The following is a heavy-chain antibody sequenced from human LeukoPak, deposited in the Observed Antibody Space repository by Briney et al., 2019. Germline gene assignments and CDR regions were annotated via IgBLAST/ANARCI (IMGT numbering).Heavy chain of an antibody. CDR3: ARVGSELGRGAFDI. V-gene: IGHV1-2*02. D-gene: IGHD7-27*01. CDR2: INPNSGGT. CDR1: GYTFTGYY. Sequence: ASVKVSCKASGYTFTGYYMHWVRQAPGQGIEWMGWINPNSGGTNYAQKFQGRVTMTRDTSISTAYMELSRLRSDDTAVYYCARVGSELGRGAFDIWGQGTMVTVSS. J-gene: IGHJ3*02.